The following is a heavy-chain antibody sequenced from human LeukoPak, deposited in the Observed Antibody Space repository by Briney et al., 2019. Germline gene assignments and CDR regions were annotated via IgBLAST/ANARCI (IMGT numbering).Heavy chain of an antibody. D-gene: IGHD4-4*01. Sequence: ASVKVSCKASGYTFTSYGISWVRQAPGQGLEWMGWISAYNGNTNYAQKLQGRVTMTTDTSTSTAYMELRSLRSDDSAVYCCARGVNRVGSNSELNFDYWGQGTLVTVSS. CDR1: GYTFTSYG. J-gene: IGHJ4*02. V-gene: IGHV1-18*01. CDR3: ARGVNRVGSNSELNFDY. CDR2: ISAYNGNT.